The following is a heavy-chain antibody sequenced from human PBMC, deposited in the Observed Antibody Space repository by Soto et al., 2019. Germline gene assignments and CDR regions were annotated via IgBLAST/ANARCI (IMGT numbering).Heavy chain of an antibody. CDR1: GGSISRGGYC. D-gene: IGHD2-21*02. Sequence: QVQLQESGPGLVKPSQTLSLTCTVSGGSISRGGYCWSWIRQHPGKGLEWIGDIYYSGSTYYNPHRKSRVTIAVDTSKNQFFLKLSSVTAADTAVYYCAGGLFGDGGNLYGFDILGQGTLVTVSS. CDR2: IYYSGST. V-gene: IGHV4-31*03. CDR3: AGGLFGDGGNLYGFDI. J-gene: IGHJ5*02.